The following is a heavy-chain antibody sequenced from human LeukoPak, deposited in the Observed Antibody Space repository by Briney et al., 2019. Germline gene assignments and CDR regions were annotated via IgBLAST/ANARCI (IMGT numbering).Heavy chain of an antibody. CDR1: GFTFSSYS. Sequence: GGSLRLSCAASGFTFSSYSMNWVRQAPGKGLEWVAVISYDGSNKYYADSVKGRFTISRDNSKNTLYLQMNSLRAEDTAVYYCARDSMAINYFDYWGQGTLVTVSS. CDR2: ISYDGSNK. D-gene: IGHD5-24*01. CDR3: ARDSMAINYFDY. V-gene: IGHV3-30*03. J-gene: IGHJ4*02.